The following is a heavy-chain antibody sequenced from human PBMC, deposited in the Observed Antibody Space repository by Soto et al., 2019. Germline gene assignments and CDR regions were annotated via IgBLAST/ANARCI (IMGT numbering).Heavy chain of an antibody. Sequence: QVQLVESGGGVVQPGRSLRLSCAASGFTFSSYAMHWVRQAPGKGLEWVAVISYDGRNKYYADSVKGRFTISRDNSKNTLYLQMNSLRAEDTAVYYCARDSYYGDYWYFDLWGRGTLVTVSS. CDR3: ARDSYYGDYWYFDL. J-gene: IGHJ2*01. V-gene: IGHV3-30-3*01. CDR1: GFTFSSYA. CDR2: ISYDGRNK. D-gene: IGHD4-17*01.